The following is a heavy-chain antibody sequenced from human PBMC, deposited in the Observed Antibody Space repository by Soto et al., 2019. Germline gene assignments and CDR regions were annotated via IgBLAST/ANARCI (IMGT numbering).Heavy chain of an antibody. Sequence: GGSLRLSCAASGFTFISYAMSWVRQAPGKGLEWVSAISGSGGSTYYADSVKGRFTISRDNSKNTLYLQMNSLRAEDTAVYYCATYYDILTGIDYWGQGTLVTVSS. J-gene: IGHJ4*02. D-gene: IGHD3-9*01. CDR3: ATYYDILTGIDY. CDR2: ISGSGGST. V-gene: IGHV3-23*01. CDR1: GFTFISYA.